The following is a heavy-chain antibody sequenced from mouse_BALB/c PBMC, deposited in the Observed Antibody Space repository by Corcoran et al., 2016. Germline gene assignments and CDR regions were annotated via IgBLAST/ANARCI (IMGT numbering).Heavy chain of an antibody. CDR3: ASDGYSTDLDY. CDR2: IDPANGNT. V-gene: IGHV14-3*02. D-gene: IGHD2-3*01. CDR1: GFNIKDTY. J-gene: IGHJ2*01. Sequence: EVQLQQSGAELVKPGASVKLSCTASGFNIKDTYMHWVKQRPEQGLEWIGRIDPANGNTKYDPKFQGKATITADTSSNTAYLQLSILTSEDTAVYYCASDGYSTDLDYWGQGTTLTVSS.